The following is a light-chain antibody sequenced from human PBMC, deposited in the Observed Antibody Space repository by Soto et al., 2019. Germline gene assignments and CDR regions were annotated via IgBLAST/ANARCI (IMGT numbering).Light chain of an antibody. J-gene: IGKJ1*01. CDR2: GAS. V-gene: IGKV3-20*01. CDR3: QRNDTVRR. CDR1: QSVRRNF. Sequence: EMVWTQSPGTLSLSPGERATLSCRASQSVRRNFLAWYPQKPGQAPRLLIYGASNRATGIPDRSSGSGAGIDLALTCTRLGPGDFALSYCQRNDTVRRFGRGAKV.